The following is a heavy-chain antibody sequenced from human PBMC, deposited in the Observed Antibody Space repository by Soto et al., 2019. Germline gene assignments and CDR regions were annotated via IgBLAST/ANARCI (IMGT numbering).Heavy chain of an antibody. CDR3: AKPEEVVRGFDF. CDR2: ISGTGGAA. CDR1: GFTFGHSA. V-gene: IGHV3-23*01. Sequence: VGSLRLSCAASGFTFGHSAMSWVRQAPGKGLEWVAAISGTGGAAYYADSVKGRFTISRDNSRNTFFLQMNSLRVDDTAIYHCAKPEEVVRGFDFWGLGTLVTVSS. J-gene: IGHJ4*02. D-gene: IGHD3-10*01.